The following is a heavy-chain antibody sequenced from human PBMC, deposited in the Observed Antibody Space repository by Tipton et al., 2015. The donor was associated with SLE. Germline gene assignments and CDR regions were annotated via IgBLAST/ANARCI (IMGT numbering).Heavy chain of an antibody. V-gene: IGHV4-59*01. D-gene: IGHD2-15*01. CDR2: IYYSGST. CDR1: GGSISSYY. J-gene: IGHJ4*02. CDR3: ARVGYCSGGSCYSASRVFDY. Sequence: TLSLTCTVSGGSISSYYWSWIRQPPGKGPEWIGYIYYSGSTNYNPSLTSRVTISVDTSKNQFSLKLSSVTAADTAVYYCARVGYCSGGSCYSASRVFDYWGQGTLVTVSS.